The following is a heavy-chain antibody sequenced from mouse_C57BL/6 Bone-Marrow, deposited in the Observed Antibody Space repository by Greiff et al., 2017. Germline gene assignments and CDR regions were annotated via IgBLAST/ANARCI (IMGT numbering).Heavy chain of an antibody. CDR3: ARHEDRRATVVGAMDY. D-gene: IGHD1-1*01. J-gene: IGHJ4*01. V-gene: IGHV1-62-2*01. CDR1: GYTFTEYT. CDR2: FYPGSGSI. Sequence: VQVVESGAELVKPGASVKLSCKASGYTFTEYTIHWVKQRSGQGLEWIGWFYPGSGSIKYNEKFKDKATLTADKSSSTVYMELSRLTSEDSAVYFCARHEDRRATVVGAMDYWGQGTSVTVSS.